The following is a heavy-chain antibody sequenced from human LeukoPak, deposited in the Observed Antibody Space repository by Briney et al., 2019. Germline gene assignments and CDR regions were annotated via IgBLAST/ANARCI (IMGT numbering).Heavy chain of an antibody. Sequence: PGGSLRLSCAASEFTFSSYWMTWVRQAPGKGLEWVANIKEDGSEKYYEDSVKGRFTISRDNTKNLLYLEMNRLRAEDTAVYFCAKDKFDGSGYQFDSWGQGSLVIVSS. CDR3: AKDKFDGSGYQFDS. CDR2: IKEDGSEK. V-gene: IGHV3-7*03. D-gene: IGHD3-10*01. CDR1: EFTFSSYW. J-gene: IGHJ4*02.